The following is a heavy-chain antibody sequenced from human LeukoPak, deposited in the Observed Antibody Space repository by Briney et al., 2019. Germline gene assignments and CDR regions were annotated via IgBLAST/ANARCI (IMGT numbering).Heavy chain of an antibody. Sequence: GGSVKVSCKASGGTFSSYAISWVRQAPGQGLEWMGGIIPIFGTANYAQKFQGRVTITADKSTSTAYMELSSLRSEDTAVYYCARTYFWGWGSYPSYFDYWGQGTLVTVSS. CDR2: IIPIFGTA. D-gene: IGHD3-16*01. V-gene: IGHV1-69*06. CDR1: GGTFSSYA. CDR3: ARTYFWGWGSYPSYFDY. J-gene: IGHJ4*02.